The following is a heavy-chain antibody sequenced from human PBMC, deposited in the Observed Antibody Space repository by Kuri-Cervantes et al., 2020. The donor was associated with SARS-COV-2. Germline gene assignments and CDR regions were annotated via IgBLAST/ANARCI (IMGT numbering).Heavy chain of an antibody. D-gene: IGHD3-3*01. J-gene: IGHJ4*02. Sequence: ESLKISCTVSGGSISSYYWSWIRQPPGKGLEWIGYIYYSGSTNYNTSLKSRVTISVDTAKNQFSLKLSSVTAADTAVNYCARRGTIFGVATFDYWGQGTLVTVSS. CDR1: GGSISSYY. CDR3: ARRGTIFGVATFDY. V-gene: IGHV4-59*01. CDR2: IYYSGST.